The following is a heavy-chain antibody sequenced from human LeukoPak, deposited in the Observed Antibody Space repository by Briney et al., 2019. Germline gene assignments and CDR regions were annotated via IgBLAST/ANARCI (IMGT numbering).Heavy chain of an antibody. D-gene: IGHD1-1*01. CDR3: SKGLAPTGTTHTSAGY. J-gene: IGHJ4*02. Sequence: GETLRLSCTVSGFTFSPYAMSWVRQAPGKGMEWVSSITTSGGNTYYPDSVKGRFTISRDKSKNTLYLQMNSLRAEDSGVYYCSKGLAPTGTTHTSAGYWGQGTLVTVSS. CDR2: ITTSGGNT. CDR1: GFTFSPYA. V-gene: IGHV3-23*01.